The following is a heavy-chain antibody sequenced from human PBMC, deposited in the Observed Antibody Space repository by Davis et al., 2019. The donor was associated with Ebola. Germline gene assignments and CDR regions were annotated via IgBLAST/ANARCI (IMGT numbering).Heavy chain of an antibody. D-gene: IGHD1-26*01. V-gene: IGHV3-23*01. Sequence: PGGSLRLSCAASGFTFSSYAMSWVRQAPGKGLEWVSAISGSGGSTYYADSVKGRFTISRDNSKNTLYLQMNSLRAEDTAVYYCAKCLLVGAIKRGPYYFDYWGQGTLVTVSS. CDR3: AKCLLVGAIKRGPYYFDY. J-gene: IGHJ4*02. CDR1: GFTFSSYA. CDR2: ISGSGGST.